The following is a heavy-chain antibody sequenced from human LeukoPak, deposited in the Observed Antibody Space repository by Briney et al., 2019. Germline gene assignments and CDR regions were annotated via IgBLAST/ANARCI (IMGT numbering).Heavy chain of an antibody. Sequence: ASVKVSCKASGGTFSSYAISLVRQAPGQGLEWMGGIIPIFGTANYAQKFQGRVTITADESTSTAYMELSSLRSEDTAVYYCARGTTVGNYYFDYWGQGTLVTVSS. V-gene: IGHV1-69*13. CDR2: IIPIFGTA. CDR1: GGTFSSYA. CDR3: ARGTTVGNYYFDY. J-gene: IGHJ4*02. D-gene: IGHD4-23*01.